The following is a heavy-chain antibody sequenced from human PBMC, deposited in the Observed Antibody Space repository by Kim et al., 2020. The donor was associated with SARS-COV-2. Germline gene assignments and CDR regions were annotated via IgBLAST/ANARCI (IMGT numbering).Heavy chain of an antibody. V-gene: IGHV4-31*03. Sequence: SETLSLTCTVSGGSISSGGYYWTWIRQHPGKGLEWIGYMYYSGSSYYNPSLKSRVAISVDTSKNQFPLKLTSVTAADTAVYYCATGFTVTNIDYWGQGTLVTVSS. CDR3: ATGFTVTNIDY. J-gene: IGHJ4*02. D-gene: IGHD4-17*01. CDR1: GGSISSGGYY. CDR2: MYYSGSS.